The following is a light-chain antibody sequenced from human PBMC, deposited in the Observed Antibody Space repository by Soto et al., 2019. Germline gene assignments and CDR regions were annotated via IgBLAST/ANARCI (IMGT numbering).Light chain of an antibody. J-gene: IGKJ5*01. CDR2: DAF. CDR3: QQRSSWPIT. Sequence: EVVMTQSPATLSVSPGERATLSCRASQGVSSKLAWFQQKPGQSPRLLIFDAFTRATGIPARFSGSGSGTDFTLTISSLQSEDFAVYYCQQRSSWPITFGQGTRLEIK. CDR1: QGVSSK. V-gene: IGKV3-15*01.